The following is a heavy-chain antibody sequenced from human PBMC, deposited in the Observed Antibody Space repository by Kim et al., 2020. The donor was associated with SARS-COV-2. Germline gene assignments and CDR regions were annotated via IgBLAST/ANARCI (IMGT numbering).Heavy chain of an antibody. D-gene: IGHD1-7*01. Sequence: SETLSLTCTVSGGSISSYYWSWIRQPPGKGLEWIGYIYYSGSTNYNPSLKSRVTISVDTSKNQFSLKLSSVTAADTAVYYCARGNYGDFDYWGQGTLVTVSS. CDR3: ARGNYGDFDY. J-gene: IGHJ4*02. CDR2: IYYSGST. CDR1: GGSISSYY. V-gene: IGHV4-59*01.